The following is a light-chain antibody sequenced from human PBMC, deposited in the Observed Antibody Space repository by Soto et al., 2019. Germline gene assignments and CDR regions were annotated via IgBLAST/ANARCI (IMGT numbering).Light chain of an antibody. V-gene: IGLV2-14*01. CDR2: EVT. CDR1: RREVGGYNY. J-gene: IGLJ1*01. Sequence: QSVLTQPASVSGSPGQSITISCTGTRREVGGYNYVSWYQQYSGKSPKLLIYEVTHRPSGVSNRFSGSKSGNTASLTISGLQAEDEADYYCSSYTISNTLPFVFGTGTKVTVL. CDR3: SSYTISNTLPFV.